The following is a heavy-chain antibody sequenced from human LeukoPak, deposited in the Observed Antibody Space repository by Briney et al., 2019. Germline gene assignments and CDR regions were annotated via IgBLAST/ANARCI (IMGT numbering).Heavy chain of an antibody. Sequence: GGSLRLSCEASGFTFTTYSMTWVRQAPGKGLEWVSTISSGSSAIFSADALKGRFTISRDDAKNLLYLDMNSLGAEDTAVYYCARLTSSGWSLDYWGQGTLVTVSS. CDR1: GFTFTTYS. V-gene: IGHV3-21*01. D-gene: IGHD6-19*01. CDR3: ARLTSSGWSLDY. J-gene: IGHJ4*02. CDR2: ISSGSSAI.